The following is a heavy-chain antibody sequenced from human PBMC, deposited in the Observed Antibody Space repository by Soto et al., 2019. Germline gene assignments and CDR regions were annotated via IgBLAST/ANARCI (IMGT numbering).Heavy chain of an antibody. CDR3: ARASRYFVVVPAAKDFDY. V-gene: IGHV1-18*01. CDR2: ISAYNGNT. CDR1: GYTFTSYG. D-gene: IGHD2-2*01. Sequence: ASVKVSCKASGYTFTSYGISWLRQAPGQGLEWMGWISAYNGNTNYAQKLQGRVTMTTDTSTSTAYMELRSLRSDDTAVYYCARASRYFVVVPAAKDFDYWAQGTLVNVSS. J-gene: IGHJ4*02.